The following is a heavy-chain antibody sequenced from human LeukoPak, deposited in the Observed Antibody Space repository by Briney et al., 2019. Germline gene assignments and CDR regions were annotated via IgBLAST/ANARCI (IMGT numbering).Heavy chain of an antibody. Sequence: ASVKVSCKASGYTFTGYYMHWVRQAPGQGLEWMGWINPNSGGTNYAQNFQGRVTMTRDTSISTAYMELSRLRSDDTAVYYCARSRASVGTSTYSDYWGQGTLVTVSS. CDR2: INPNSGGT. V-gene: IGHV1-2*02. CDR3: ARSRASVGTSTYSDY. CDR1: GYTFTGYY. J-gene: IGHJ4*02. D-gene: IGHD1-26*01.